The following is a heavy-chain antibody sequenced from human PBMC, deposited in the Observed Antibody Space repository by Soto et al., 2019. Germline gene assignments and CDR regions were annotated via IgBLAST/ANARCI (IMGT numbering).Heavy chain of an antibody. D-gene: IGHD3-22*01. CDR3: ARGSDYDSSGYYYSWFDP. V-gene: IGHV1-69*13. Sequence: ASVKVSCKASGDTFSSYAISWVRQAPGQGLEWMGGIIPIFGTANYAQKFQGRVTITADESTSTAYMELSSLRSKDTAVYYCARGSDYDSSGYYYSWFDPWGQGTLVTVSS. CDR1: GDTFSSYA. CDR2: IIPIFGTA. J-gene: IGHJ5*02.